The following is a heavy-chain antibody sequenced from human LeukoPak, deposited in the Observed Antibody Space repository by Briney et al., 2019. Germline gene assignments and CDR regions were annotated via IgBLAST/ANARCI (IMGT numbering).Heavy chain of an antibody. CDR3: ARVASDYHYYYGMDV. V-gene: IGHV1-8*01. J-gene: IGHJ6*02. CDR1: GYTFTSYD. CDR2: MNPNSGNT. Sequence: ASVKVSCKASGYTFTSYDINWVQQATGQGLEWMGWMNPNSGNTGYAQKFQGRVTMTRDTSISTAYMELSSLRSEDTAVYFCARVASDYHYYYGMDVWGQGTTVTVSS.